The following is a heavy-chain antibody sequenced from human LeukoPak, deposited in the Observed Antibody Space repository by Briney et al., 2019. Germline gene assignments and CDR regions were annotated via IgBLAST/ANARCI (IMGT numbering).Heavy chain of an antibody. CDR3: ASTPGGIAVGLGSFLNY. CDR1: GFTFSSYA. CDR2: ISYDGSNK. Sequence: PGGSLRLSCAASGFTFSSYAMHWVRQAPGKGLEWVAVISYDGSNKYYADSVKGRFTISRDNSKNTLYLQMNSLRAEDTAVYYCASTPGGIAVGLGSFLNYWGQGTLVTVSS. V-gene: IGHV3-30-3*01. D-gene: IGHD6-19*01. J-gene: IGHJ4*02.